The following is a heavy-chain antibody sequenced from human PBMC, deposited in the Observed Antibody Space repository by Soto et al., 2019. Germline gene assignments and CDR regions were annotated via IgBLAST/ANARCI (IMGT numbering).Heavy chain of an antibody. CDR1: GFTFSSYA. V-gene: IGHV3-30-3*01. CDR2: ISYDGSNK. J-gene: IGHJ4*02. D-gene: IGHD5-12*01. Sequence: QVQLVESGGGVVQPGRSLRLSCAASGFTFSSYAMHWVRQAPGKGLEWVAVISYDGSNKYYADSVKGRFTISRDNSKNTLYLQMNSLRAEDTAVYYCARDPGTARDGYNFGLFDYWGQGTLVTVSS. CDR3: ARDPGTARDGYNFGLFDY.